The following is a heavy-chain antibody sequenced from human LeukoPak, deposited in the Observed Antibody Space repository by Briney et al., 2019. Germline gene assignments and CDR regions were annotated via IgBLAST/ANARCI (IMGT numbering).Heavy chain of an antibody. CDR3: ASGRGARGDYFDY. CDR1: GGTFSSYA. V-gene: IGHV1-69*05. D-gene: IGHD4/OR15-4a*01. J-gene: IGHJ4*02. Sequence: ASVKVSCKASGGTFSSYAISWVRQAPGQGLEWMGRIIPIFGTANYAQKFQGRVTITTDESTSTAYMELSSLRSEDTAVHYCASGRGARGDYFDYWGQGTLVTVSS. CDR2: IIPIFGTA.